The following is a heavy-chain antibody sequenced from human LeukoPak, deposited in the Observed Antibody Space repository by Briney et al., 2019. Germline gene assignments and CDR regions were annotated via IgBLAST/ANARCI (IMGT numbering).Heavy chain of an antibody. CDR2: INPSGGST. Sequence: ASVKVSCKASGYTFTSYYMHWVRQAPGQGLEWMGIINPSGGSTSYAQKFQGRVTITADESTSTAYIELSSLRSEDTAVYYCARGGGSYFDSAIDYWGQGTLVTVSS. V-gene: IGHV1-46*01. CDR3: ARGGGSYFDSAIDY. J-gene: IGHJ4*02. CDR1: GYTFTSYY. D-gene: IGHD1-26*01.